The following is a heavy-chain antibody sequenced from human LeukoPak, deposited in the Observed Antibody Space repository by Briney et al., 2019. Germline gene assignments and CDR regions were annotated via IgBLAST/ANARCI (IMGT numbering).Heavy chain of an antibody. CDR1: GDTFTSYD. J-gene: IGHJ4*02. V-gene: IGHV1-8*01. D-gene: IGHD6-13*01. Sequence: ASVKVSCKASGDTFTSYDINWVRQATGQGLEWMGWMNPNSGNTGYAQKFQGRVTMTRNSSISTAYMELSSLRSEDTAVYYCARGLHSSSDFDYWGQGTLVTVSS. CDR2: MNPNSGNT. CDR3: ARGLHSSSDFDY.